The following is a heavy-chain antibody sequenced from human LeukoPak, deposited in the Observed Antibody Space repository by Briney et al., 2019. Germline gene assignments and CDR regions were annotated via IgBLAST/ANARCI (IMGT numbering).Heavy chain of an antibody. D-gene: IGHD3-10*01. CDR1: GFTFSSYW. V-gene: IGHV3-7*01. Sequence: GGSLRLSCAASGFTFSSYWMSWVRQAPGKGLEWVANIKQDGSEKYYVDSVKGRFTISRDNAKNSPYLQMNSLRAEDTAVYYCARDFYDSGERAFDYWGQGTLVTVSS. CDR2: IKQDGSEK. J-gene: IGHJ4*02. CDR3: ARDFYDSGERAFDY.